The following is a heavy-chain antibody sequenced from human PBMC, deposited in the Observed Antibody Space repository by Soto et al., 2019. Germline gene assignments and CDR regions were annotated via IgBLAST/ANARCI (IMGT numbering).Heavy chain of an antibody. J-gene: IGHJ4*02. CDR3: ARARYSYDSSGPRDFDY. CDR2: IYYSGST. D-gene: IGHD3-22*01. Sequence: PSETLSLTCTVSGGSISSGDYYWSWIRQPPGKGLEWIGYIYYSGSTYYNPSLKSRVTISVDTSKNQFSLKLSSVTAADTAVYYCARARYSYDSSGPRDFDYWGQGTLVTVSS. CDR1: GGSISSGDYY. V-gene: IGHV4-30-4*01.